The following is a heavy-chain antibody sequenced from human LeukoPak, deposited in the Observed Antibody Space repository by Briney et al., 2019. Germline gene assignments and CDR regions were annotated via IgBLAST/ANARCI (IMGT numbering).Heavy chain of an antibody. V-gene: IGHV3-33*01. CDR3: ARDHYDILTGYYGAFDI. CDR1: GFTFSSYG. J-gene: IGHJ3*02. D-gene: IGHD3-9*01. CDR2: IWYDGSNK. Sequence: GGSLRLSCAAPGFTFSSYGMHWVRQAPGKGLEWVAVIWYDGSNKYYADSVKGRFTISRDNSKNTLYLQMDSLRAEDTAVYYCARDHYDILTGYYGAFDIWGQGTMVTVSS.